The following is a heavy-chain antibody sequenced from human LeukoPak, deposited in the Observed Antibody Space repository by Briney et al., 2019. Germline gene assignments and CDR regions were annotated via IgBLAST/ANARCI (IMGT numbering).Heavy chain of an antibody. CDR1: GFTFSSYA. D-gene: IGHD6-13*01. V-gene: IGHV3-23*01. Sequence: GGSLRLSCAASGFTFSSYAMSWVRQAPGKGLEWVSAISGTGGTTYYADSVKGRVSISRDNAKNSLYLQMNSLRAEDTAVYYCARDGSSSSWYPVDYYYGMDVWGQGATVTVSS. J-gene: IGHJ6*02. CDR3: ARDGSSSSWYPVDYYYGMDV. CDR2: ISGTGGTT.